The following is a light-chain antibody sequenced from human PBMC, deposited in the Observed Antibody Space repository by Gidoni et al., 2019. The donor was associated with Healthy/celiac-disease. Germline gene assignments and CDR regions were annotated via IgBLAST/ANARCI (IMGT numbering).Light chain of an antibody. Sequence: DIVMPQSPLSLPVTPGEPAPISCRSSQSLLHSNGYNYLDWYLQKPGQSPQLLIYLGSNRASGVPDRFSGSGSGTDFTLKISRVEAEDVGVYYCMQALQTWTFGQGTKVEIK. CDR3: MQALQTWT. CDR2: LGS. J-gene: IGKJ1*01. CDR1: QSLLHSNGYNY. V-gene: IGKV2-28*01.